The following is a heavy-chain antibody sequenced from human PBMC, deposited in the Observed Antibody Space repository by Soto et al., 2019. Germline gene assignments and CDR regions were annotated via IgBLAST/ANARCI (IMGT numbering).Heavy chain of an antibody. V-gene: IGHV1-18*04. CDR1: GYAFTSYG. D-gene: IGHD3-10*01. CDR2: IAPHSGRT. J-gene: IGHJ4*02. Sequence: QVQLVQSGPEVKNPGASVRVSCVASGYAFTSYGVNWVRQAPGQGLEWMGWIAPHSGRTTYLPKFQGGVTMTADVSTNTAYIELRSLKSDDTGIYFCARAATGSYHSAYWGQGTVVTVSS. CDR3: ARAATGSYHSAY.